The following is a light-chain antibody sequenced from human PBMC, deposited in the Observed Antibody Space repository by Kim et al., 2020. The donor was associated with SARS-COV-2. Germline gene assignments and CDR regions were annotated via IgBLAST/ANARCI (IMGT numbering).Light chain of an antibody. CDR3: LTFDRRLNVGV. Sequence: QSVLTQPPSVSAAPGQKVTISCSGSDSNLGSHFVSWYQHGPGTAPKLIIYDNYKRPSGIPDRFSGSKSGTSATLGITGLQADDEANYYCLTFDRRLNVGVFGGGTQLTVL. V-gene: IGLV1-51*01. J-gene: IGLJ3*02. CDR2: DNY. CDR1: DSNLGSHF.